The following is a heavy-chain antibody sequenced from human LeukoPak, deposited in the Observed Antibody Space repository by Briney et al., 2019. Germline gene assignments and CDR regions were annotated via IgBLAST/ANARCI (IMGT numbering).Heavy chain of an antibody. J-gene: IGHJ5*02. V-gene: IGHV4-59*01. CDR1: GGSISSYY. CDR2: IYYSGST. Sequence: SETLSLTCTVSGGSISSYYWSWLRQPPGKGLEWLGYIYYSGSTNYNPSLKSRVTISVDTSKNQFSLKLSSVTAADTAVYYCARYVDYYDSSGIPEGFDLWGQGTLVTVSS. CDR3: ARYVDYYDSSGIPEGFDL. D-gene: IGHD3-22*01.